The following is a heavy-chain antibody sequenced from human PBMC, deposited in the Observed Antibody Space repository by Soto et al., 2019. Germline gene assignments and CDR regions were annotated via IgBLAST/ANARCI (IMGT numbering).Heavy chain of an antibody. D-gene: IGHD3-22*01. Sequence: SGPTLVNPTQTLTLTCTFSGFSLSTSGMCVSWIRQPPGKALEWLARIDWDDDKYYSTSLKTRLTISKDTSKNQVVLTMTNMDPVDTATYYCARSTYYYDSSGYGFYYFDYWGQGTLVTVSS. J-gene: IGHJ4*02. V-gene: IGHV2-70*11. CDR2: IDWDDDK. CDR3: ARSTYYYDSSGYGFYYFDY. CDR1: GFSLSTSGMC.